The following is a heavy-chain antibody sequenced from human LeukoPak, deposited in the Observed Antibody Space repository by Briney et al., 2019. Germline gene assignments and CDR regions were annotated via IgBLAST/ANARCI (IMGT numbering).Heavy chain of an antibody. V-gene: IGHV4-39*07. CDR1: GGSISSYY. CDR3: ARSVRGYCSSTSCYGPAFDI. CDR2: IYYSGST. Sequence: SETLSLTCTVSGGSISSYYWGWIRQPPGKGLEWIGSIYYSGSTYYNPSLKSRVTISVDTSKNQFSLKLSSVTAADTAVYYCARSVRGYCSSTSCYGPAFDIWGQGTMVTVSS. J-gene: IGHJ3*02. D-gene: IGHD2-2*01.